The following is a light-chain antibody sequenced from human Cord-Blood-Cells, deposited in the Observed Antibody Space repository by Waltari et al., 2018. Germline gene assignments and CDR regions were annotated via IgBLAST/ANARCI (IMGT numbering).Light chain of an antibody. Sequence: DIQMTQSPSSLSASVGDRVTITCRASQSISSYLNWYQQKPGKAPKLLIYAASSLQSGVPSRFSCSGSVTDFTLTISSLQPEDFATYYCQQSYSTPPWTFGQGTKVEIK. V-gene: IGKV1-39*01. CDR2: AAS. CDR1: QSISSY. J-gene: IGKJ1*01. CDR3: QQSYSTPPWT.